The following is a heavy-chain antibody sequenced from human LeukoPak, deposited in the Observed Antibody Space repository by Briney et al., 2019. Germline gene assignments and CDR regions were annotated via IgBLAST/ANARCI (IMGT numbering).Heavy chain of an antibody. CDR3: AKDQVISGSEASDI. Sequence: GGSLRLSCAASGFSFSSYTMNWVRQAPGKGLEWVSAISGSGVGTYYADSVKGRFTISRDNSWNTLYLQMSSLRAEDTAVYYCAKDQVISGSEASDIWGQGTMVTVSS. CDR2: ISGSGVGT. CDR1: GFSFSSYT. J-gene: IGHJ3*02. V-gene: IGHV3-23*01. D-gene: IGHD2-21*01.